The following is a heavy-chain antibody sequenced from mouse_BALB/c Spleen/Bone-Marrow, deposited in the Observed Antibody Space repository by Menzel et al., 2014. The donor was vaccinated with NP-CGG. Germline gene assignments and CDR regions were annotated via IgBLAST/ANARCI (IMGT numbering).Heavy chain of an antibody. CDR3: TRGRRDAMDY. V-gene: IGHV1S16*01. CDR2: INPSNGGT. Sequence: VQLQESGAELVKPGASVKLSCKASGYTFTSYYMYWVKQRPGQGLEWIGEINPSNGGTNFNEKFKSKATLTVYTSSSTAYMQLSSLTSEDSAVYYYTRGRRDAMDYWGQGTSVTVSS. CDR1: GYTFTSYY. J-gene: IGHJ4*01.